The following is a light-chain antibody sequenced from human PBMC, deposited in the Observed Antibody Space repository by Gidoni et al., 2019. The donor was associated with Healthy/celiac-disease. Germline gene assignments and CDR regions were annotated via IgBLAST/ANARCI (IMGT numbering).Light chain of an antibody. CDR1: QDISNY. Sequence: DIQMTQSPSSRSASVGDRVTITCQASQDISNYLNWYQQKPGKAPKLLIYDASNLETGVPSRFSGSGSGTDFAFTISSLQPEDIATYYCQQYDNLYTFGQGTKLEIK. CDR2: DAS. J-gene: IGKJ2*01. V-gene: IGKV1-33*01. CDR3: QQYDNLYT.